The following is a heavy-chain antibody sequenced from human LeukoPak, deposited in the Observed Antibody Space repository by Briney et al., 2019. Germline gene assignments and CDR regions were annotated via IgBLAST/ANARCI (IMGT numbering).Heavy chain of an antibody. Sequence: GRSLRLSCAVSGFTLRNYAIHWVRQAPGKGLQWVAFISYDAAVKSYADSVRGRFTVSRDNSKNTLSLQMNSLRPDDTAVYYCARDFSTWYSIDYWGRGTLVTVSS. V-gene: IGHV3-30-3*01. CDR1: GFTLRNYA. CDR2: ISYDAAVK. CDR3: ARDFSTWYSIDY. D-gene: IGHD2-15*01. J-gene: IGHJ4*02.